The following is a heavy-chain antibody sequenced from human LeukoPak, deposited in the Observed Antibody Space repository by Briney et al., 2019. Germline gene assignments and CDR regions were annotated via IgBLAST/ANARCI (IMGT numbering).Heavy chain of an antibody. CDR1: GYSFTNYW. CDR2: IYPGDSDT. J-gene: IGHJ4*02. V-gene: IGHV5-51*01. D-gene: IGHD6-13*01. CDR3: ARRGTGYSRTWYVDY. Sequence: GESLKISCKGSGYSFTNYWIGWVRQMPGKGLEWMGIIYPGDSDTRYSLSFQGQVTISADKSISTAYLQWSSLKASDTAMYYCARRGTGYSRTWYVDYWGQGTLVTVSS.